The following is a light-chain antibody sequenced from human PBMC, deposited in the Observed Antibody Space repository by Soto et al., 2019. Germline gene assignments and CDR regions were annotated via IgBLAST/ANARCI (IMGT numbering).Light chain of an antibody. CDR2: AAS. V-gene: IGKV1-39*01. CDR3: QQSYGTPLT. CDR1: QSISNY. Sequence: MEMTQSPSSLSASVGDRVTITCRASQSISNYLNWYQHKPGKVPKLLIYAASSLQSGVPTRFSGSGSGTDFTLTINSLQPEDFATYYCQQSYGTPLTCGGGTKSDIK. J-gene: IGKJ4*01.